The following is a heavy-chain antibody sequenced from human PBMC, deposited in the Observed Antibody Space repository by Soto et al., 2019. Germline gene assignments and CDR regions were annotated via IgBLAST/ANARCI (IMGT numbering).Heavy chain of an antibody. CDR3: ARRYGSVFDF. CDR2: IYYSGST. V-gene: IGHV4-59*01. Sequence: QVQLQESGPGLVKPSETLSLTCTVSGGSISSYYWSWIRQPPGKGLEWIGYIYYSGSTNYNPSLTRGVTISVDTSKNQFSLKLSSVTAADTAVYYCARRYGSVFDFWGQGTLVTVSS. J-gene: IGHJ4*02. D-gene: IGHD6-19*01. CDR1: GGSISSYY.